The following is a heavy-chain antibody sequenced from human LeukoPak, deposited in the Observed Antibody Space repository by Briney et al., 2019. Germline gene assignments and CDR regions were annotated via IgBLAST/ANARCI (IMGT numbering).Heavy chain of an antibody. D-gene: IGHD1-26*01. CDR2: IYSDVSSY. CDR1: RFTLSRYW. J-gene: IGHJ4*02. Sequence: PGGSLRLSCAASRFTLSRYWMQWVRQDPGKGLVWVSRIYSDVSSYTADSLKGRFTISRDNAKDTLYLQMNSLRVEDTAVYYCARGGGIYGLWDYWGQGTLVTVSS. CDR3: ARGGGIYGLWDY. V-gene: IGHV3-74*03.